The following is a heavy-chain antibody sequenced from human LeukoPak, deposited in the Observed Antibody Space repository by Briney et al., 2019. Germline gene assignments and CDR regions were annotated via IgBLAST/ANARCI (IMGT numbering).Heavy chain of an antibody. Sequence: SETLSLTCTVSGGSISSYYWSWIRQPPGKGLEWIGYIYYSGSTNYNPSLKSRVTISVDTSKNQFSLKLSYVTAADTAVYYCARYYYDSSGTAFDYWGQGTLVTVSS. D-gene: IGHD3-22*01. CDR1: GGSISSYY. CDR2: IYYSGST. V-gene: IGHV4-59*01. CDR3: ARYYYDSSGTAFDY. J-gene: IGHJ4*02.